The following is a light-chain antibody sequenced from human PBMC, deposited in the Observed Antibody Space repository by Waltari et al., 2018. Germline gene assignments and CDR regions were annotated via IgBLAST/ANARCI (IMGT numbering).Light chain of an antibody. CDR2: EVS. J-gene: IGLJ2*01. V-gene: IGLV2-8*01. CDR3: SSYAGRNNIVL. Sequence: QSALTQPPSASGSPGQSVTISCTGTSSDVGSFTYASWYQQHPGKAPKLMIYEVSKRPSGVPDRFSGSKSGNTASLTVSGLQAEDEADYYCSSYAGRNNIVLFGGGTKLTVL. CDR1: SSDVGSFTY.